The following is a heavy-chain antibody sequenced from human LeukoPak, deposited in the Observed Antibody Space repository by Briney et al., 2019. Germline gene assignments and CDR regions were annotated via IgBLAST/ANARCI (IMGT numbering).Heavy chain of an antibody. V-gene: IGHV3-30*03. CDR1: GFTFSSYG. J-gene: IGHJ4*02. D-gene: IGHD3-10*01. CDR2: ISYDGSNK. Sequence: PGRSLRLSCAASGFTFSSYGMHWVRQAPGKGLEWVAVISYDGSNKYYADSVKGRFTISRDNSKNTLYLQMNSLKTEDTAVYYCTTEGYYYGSGSYNPHDYWGQGTLVTVSS. CDR3: TTEGYYYGSGSYNPHDY.